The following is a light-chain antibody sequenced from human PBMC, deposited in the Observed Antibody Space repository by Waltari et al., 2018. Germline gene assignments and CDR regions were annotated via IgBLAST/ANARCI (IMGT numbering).Light chain of an antibody. CDR1: QTIPRY. V-gene: IGKV1-39*01. J-gene: IGKJ1*01. CDR3: QQFSDSPYTWT. Sequence: DIQMTQSPSSLSASVGDRVTITCRASQTIPRYLNWYQQKPGKAPKLLIYGISNLHSGVPSRFSGSGSGTDFTLTISSLQPEDFATYYCQQFSDSPYTWTFGQGTKVEIK. CDR2: GIS.